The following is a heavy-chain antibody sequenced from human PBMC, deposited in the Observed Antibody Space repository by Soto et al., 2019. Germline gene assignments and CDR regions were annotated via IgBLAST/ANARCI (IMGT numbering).Heavy chain of an antibody. Sequence: QVQLVRSGAEVKKPGASVKVSCKASGYTFTSYDINWVRQATGQGLEYLGWMNPNSGNTAYVQKFQCRVTMTWDTSITTAYMELSSLRSEDTAVYFCARGIKYGAYSRWFDPWGQGTLVTVSS. J-gene: IGHJ5*02. CDR1: GYTFTSYD. CDR2: MNPNSGNT. CDR3: ARGIKYGAYSRWFDP. V-gene: IGHV1-8*01. D-gene: IGHD4-17*01.